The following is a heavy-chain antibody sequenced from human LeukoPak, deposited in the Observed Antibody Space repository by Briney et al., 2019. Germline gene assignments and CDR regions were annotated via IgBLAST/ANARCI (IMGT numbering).Heavy chain of an antibody. J-gene: IGHJ4*02. V-gene: IGHV4-61*02. CDR2: IYTSGST. D-gene: IGHD3-22*01. Sequence: PSETLSLTCTVSGGSISSGSYYWSWIRQPAGKGLEWIGRIYTSGSTNYNPSLKSRVTISVDTSKNQFSLKLSSVTAADTAVYYCARGYYYDSSGYYSEFDCWGQGTLVTVSS. CDR1: GGSISSGSYY. CDR3: ARGYYYDSSGYYSEFDC.